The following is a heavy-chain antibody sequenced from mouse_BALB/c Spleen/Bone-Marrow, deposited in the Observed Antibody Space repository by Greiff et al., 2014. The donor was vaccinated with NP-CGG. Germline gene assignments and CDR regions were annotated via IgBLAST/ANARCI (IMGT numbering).Heavy chain of an antibody. CDR1: GYAFTDYL. CDR3: ARYDGYFDY. J-gene: IGHJ2*01. D-gene: IGHD2-3*01. Sequence: VQLQQSGAELVRPGTSAKVSCKASGYAFTDYLMEWLKQRPEQGLEWIGVINPGSGSTNYNEKFKDKATLTADKSSSTAHMQLSSLTSDDSAVYFCARYDGYFDYWGQGTILTVSS. V-gene: IGHV1-54*01. CDR2: INPGSGST.